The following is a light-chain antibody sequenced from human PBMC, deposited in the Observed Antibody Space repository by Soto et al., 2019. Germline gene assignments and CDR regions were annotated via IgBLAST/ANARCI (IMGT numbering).Light chain of an antibody. J-gene: IGLJ1*01. CDR1: PSDVGAYNY. Sequence: SVLAQPASVSGSPGQSIAISCTGTPSDVGAYNYVSWYQQHPGKAPKLMISEVTNRPSGVSDRFSGSKSGNTASLTISGLQAEDEADYYCSSFTSRFTFVFGTGTKVTVL. CDR2: EVT. V-gene: IGLV2-14*01. CDR3: SSFTSRFTFV.